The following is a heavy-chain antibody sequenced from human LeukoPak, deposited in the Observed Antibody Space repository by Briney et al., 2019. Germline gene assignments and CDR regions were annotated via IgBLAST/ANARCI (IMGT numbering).Heavy chain of an antibody. CDR1: GFTFSSYE. J-gene: IGHJ6*02. CDR3: ARDLWAGYYYYYGMDV. D-gene: IGHD5-12*01. Sequence: PGGSLRLSCAASGFTFSSYEMNWVRQAPGKGLEWVSYISSSGSTIYYADSVKGRFTISRDNAKNSLYLQMNSLRAEDTAVYYCARDLWAGYYYYYGMDVWGQGTTVTVSS. CDR2: ISSSGSTI. V-gene: IGHV3-48*03.